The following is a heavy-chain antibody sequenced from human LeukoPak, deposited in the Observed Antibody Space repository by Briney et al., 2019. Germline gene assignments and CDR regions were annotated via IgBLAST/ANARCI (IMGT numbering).Heavy chain of an antibody. D-gene: IGHD6-19*01. J-gene: IGHJ4*02. CDR3: AKLAAWLVMGDFDY. CDR1: GFTFSSYG. V-gene: IGHV3-23*01. CDR2: ISGSGGST. Sequence: PGGSLRLSCAASGFTFSSYGMHWVRQAPGKGLEWVSAISGSGGSTYYADSVKGRFTISRDNSKNTLYLQMNSLRAEDTAVYYCAKLAAWLVMGDFDYWGQGTLVTVSS.